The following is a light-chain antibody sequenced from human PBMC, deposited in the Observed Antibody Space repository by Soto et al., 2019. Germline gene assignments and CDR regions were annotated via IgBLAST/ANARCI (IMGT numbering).Light chain of an antibody. J-gene: IGKJ2*01. V-gene: IGKV1-5*01. Sequence: DIQMTQSPSTLSASVGDRITITCRASQSVSRRLAWFQQKPGKAPKLLIYDASSLESGVPSRFSGSGSGTDFTLTISSLQPEDFATYYCQQSYSTPYTFGQGTKVDIK. CDR3: QQSYSTPYT. CDR2: DAS. CDR1: QSVSRR.